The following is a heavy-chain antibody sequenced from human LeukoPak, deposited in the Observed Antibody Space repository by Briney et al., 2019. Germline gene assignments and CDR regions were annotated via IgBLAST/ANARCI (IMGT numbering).Heavy chain of an antibody. CDR2: ISGSGGSI. D-gene: IGHD3-22*01. V-gene: IGHV3-23*01. Sequence: GGSLRLSCAASGFTFSSYAMSWVRQAPGKGLEWVSAISGSGGSIGYADSVKGRFTFSRDNAKNSLYLQMNSLRAEDTALYYCAKTSTYDSSGFNYWGQGTLVTVSS. CDR3: AKTSTYDSSGFNY. J-gene: IGHJ4*02. CDR1: GFTFSSYA.